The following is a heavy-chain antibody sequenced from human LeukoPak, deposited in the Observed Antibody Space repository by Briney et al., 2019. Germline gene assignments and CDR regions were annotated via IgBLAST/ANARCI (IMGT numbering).Heavy chain of an antibody. V-gene: IGHV3-7*01. J-gene: IGHJ4*02. Sequence: GGSLRLSCAVRGFSYSSNWMSWVRQAPGKGLEWVAKIRPDGGDPAYADSVEGRFTISRDNAKDTLYLYMNNLRAEDTAVYYCVSAPAGRHPPYFWGQGTLLTVSS. D-gene: IGHD3-9*01. CDR2: IRPDGGDP. CDR1: GFSYSSNW. CDR3: VSAPAGRHPPYF.